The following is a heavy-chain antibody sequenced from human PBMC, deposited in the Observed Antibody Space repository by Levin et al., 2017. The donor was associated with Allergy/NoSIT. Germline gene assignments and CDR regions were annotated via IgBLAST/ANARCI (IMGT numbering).Heavy chain of an antibody. CDR3: ARSRYRGSDLFDY. D-gene: IGHD1-26*01. CDR2: ISSSSSTI. V-gene: IGHV3-48*02. J-gene: IGHJ4*02. Sequence: GESLKISCAASGFTFSSYSMNWVRQAPGKGLEWVSYISSSSSTIYYADSVKGRFTISRDNAKNSLYLQMNSLRDEDTAVYYCARSRYRGSDLFDYWGQGTLVTVSS. CDR1: GFTFSSYS.